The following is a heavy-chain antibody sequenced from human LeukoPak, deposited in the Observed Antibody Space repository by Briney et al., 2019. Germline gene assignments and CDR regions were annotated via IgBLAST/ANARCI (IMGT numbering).Heavy chain of an antibody. CDR3: ARDPPYYDSSGYYYDY. D-gene: IGHD3-22*01. CDR2: ISGSSIYI. CDR1: GFTFSTYS. V-gene: IGHV3-21*01. J-gene: IGHJ4*02. Sequence: PGGSLRLSCAASGFTFSTYSMNWVRHAPGKGLEWVSSISGSSIYIYYADSVKGQFTISRDNAKNSLYLQMNSLRAEDTAVYYCARDPPYYDSSGYYYDYWGQGTLVTVSS.